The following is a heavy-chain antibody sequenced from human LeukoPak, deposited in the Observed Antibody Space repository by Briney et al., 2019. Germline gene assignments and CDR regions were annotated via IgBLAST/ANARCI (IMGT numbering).Heavy chain of an antibody. D-gene: IGHD3-22*01. CDR1: GFTFSSYT. CDR2: ISSSSTYI. CDR3: ARDPTRWSAWLLPPDY. J-gene: IGHJ4*02. Sequence: PGGSLRLSCAASGFTFSSYTMNWVRQAPGKGLEWVSSISSSSTYIYYADSVKGRLTISRDNAKNSLYLQMNSLRAEDTAVFYCARDPTRWSAWLLPPDYWGQGTLVTVSS. V-gene: IGHV3-21*01.